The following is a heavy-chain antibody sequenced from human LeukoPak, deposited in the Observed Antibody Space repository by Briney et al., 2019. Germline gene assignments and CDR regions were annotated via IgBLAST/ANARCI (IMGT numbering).Heavy chain of an antibody. D-gene: IGHD5-18*01. CDR2: IIPILGIA. CDR3: ARTDTAMVTWNY. J-gene: IGHJ4*02. Sequence: GRIIPILGIANYAQKFQGRVTITADKSTSTAYMELSSLRSEDTAVYYCARTDTAMVTWNYWGQGTLVTVSS. V-gene: IGHV1-69*02.